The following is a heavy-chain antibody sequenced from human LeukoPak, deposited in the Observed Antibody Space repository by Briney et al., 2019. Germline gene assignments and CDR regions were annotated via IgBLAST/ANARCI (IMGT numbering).Heavy chain of an antibody. D-gene: IGHD1-26*01. Sequence: GSLRLSCAASGFTFSSYAMHWVRQAPGKGLEYVSAISSNGGSTYYANSVKGRFTISRDNSKNTLYLQMGSLRAEDMAVYYCARGADYWGQGTLVTVSS. CDR1: GFTFSSYA. J-gene: IGHJ4*02. CDR3: ARGADY. CDR2: ISSNGGST. V-gene: IGHV3-64*01.